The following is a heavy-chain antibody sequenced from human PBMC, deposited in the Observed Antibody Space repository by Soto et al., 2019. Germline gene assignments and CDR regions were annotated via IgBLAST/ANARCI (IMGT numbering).Heavy chain of an antibody. Sequence: EVQLLESGGGLVQPGGYLRLSCAASGFTFSSNAMTWVRQAPVKGLEWVSTITGSGDDAWYADSVRGRFTIYRDNSMNTLYIQRNSLRAEESDVYYCARDGAAVPVLWYYYLDVWGRGTTVTVSS. D-gene: IGHD6-25*01. CDR1: GFTFSSNA. J-gene: IGHJ6*03. CDR3: ARDGAAVPVLWYYYLDV. CDR2: ITGSGDDA. V-gene: IGHV3-23*01.